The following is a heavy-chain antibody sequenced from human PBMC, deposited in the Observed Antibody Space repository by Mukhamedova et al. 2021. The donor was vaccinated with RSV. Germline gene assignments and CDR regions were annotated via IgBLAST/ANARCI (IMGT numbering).Heavy chain of an antibody. J-gene: IGHJ4*02. Sequence: VSYISSSSSTIYYAVSVKGRFTIFRDNAKNSLYLQMNSLIAEDTAVYYCARGSPYYDILTGDYKDYHFDYLGLGTLVTVSS. CDR3: ARGSPYYDILTGDYKDYHFDY. CDR2: ISSSSSTI. V-gene: IGHV3-48*04. D-gene: IGHD3-9*01.